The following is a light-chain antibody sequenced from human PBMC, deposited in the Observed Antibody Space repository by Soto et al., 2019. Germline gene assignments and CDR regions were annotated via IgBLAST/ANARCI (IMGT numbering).Light chain of an antibody. Sequence: EIVMTQSPVTLSVSPGERSTLSCRASQSVGNNLAWYQQKPGQAPRLLIHGTSTRATGIPARFSGSGSGTEFTLTISSLQSEDFAIYYCQHQSNWPRTFGQGTKVDIK. CDR2: GTS. V-gene: IGKV3-15*01. CDR1: QSVGNN. CDR3: QHQSNWPRT. J-gene: IGKJ1*01.